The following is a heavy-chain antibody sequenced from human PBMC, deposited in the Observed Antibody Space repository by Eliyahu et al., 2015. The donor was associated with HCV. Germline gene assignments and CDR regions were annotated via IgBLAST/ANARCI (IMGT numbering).Heavy chain of an antibody. CDR2: ISSSSSYI. Sequence: EVQLVESGGGLVKPGGSXRLSCAASGFTFSXYSMNWVRQAPGKGLEWVSSISSSSSYIYYADSVKGRFTISRDNAKNSLYLQMNSLRAEDTAVYYCARVWPYSSSPGAFDYWGQGTLVTVSS. D-gene: IGHD6-6*01. CDR1: GFTFSXYS. V-gene: IGHV3-21*01. J-gene: IGHJ4*02. CDR3: ARVWPYSSSPGAFDY.